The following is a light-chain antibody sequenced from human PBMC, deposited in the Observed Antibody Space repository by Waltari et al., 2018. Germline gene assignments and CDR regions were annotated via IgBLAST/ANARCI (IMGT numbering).Light chain of an antibody. Sequence: QSALTQPRSVSGSPGQSVTISCAGTSSDVGGDYYASWYQQNPGKAPKLMVFDVNRRPSGVPDRFSGSKSGNTASLTISGLQAEDEADYYCCSYAGSYTWVFGTGTKVTVL. J-gene: IGLJ1*01. CDR3: CSYAGSYTWV. CDR1: SSDVGGDYY. V-gene: IGLV2-11*01. CDR2: DVN.